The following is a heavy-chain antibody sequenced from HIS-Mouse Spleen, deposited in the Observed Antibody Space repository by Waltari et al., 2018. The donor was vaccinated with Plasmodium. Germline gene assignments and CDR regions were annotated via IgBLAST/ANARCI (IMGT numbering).Heavy chain of an antibody. Sequence: QVQLQQWVAGLLKPSETLSLTCAVYGGSFSGYYWSWIRQPPGKGLECIGEINHSGSTNYNPSIKSRVTISVDTSKNQFSLKLSSVTAADTAVYYCARLVVVASKDSYWGQGTLVTVSS. CDR2: INHSGST. CDR1: GGSFSGYY. CDR3: ARLVVVASKDSY. J-gene: IGHJ4*02. V-gene: IGHV4-34*01. D-gene: IGHD2-15*01.